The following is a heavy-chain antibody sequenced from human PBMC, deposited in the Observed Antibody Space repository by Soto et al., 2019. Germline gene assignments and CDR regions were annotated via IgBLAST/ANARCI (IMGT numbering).Heavy chain of an antibody. CDR2: IYYSGST. CDR3: ARGSVLGEPYYFDY. D-gene: IGHD3-16*01. Sequence: SETLSLTCTVSGGSISSYYWSWIRQPPGKGLEWIGYIYYSGSTNYNPSLKSRVTISVDTSKNQFSLKLSSVTAADTAVYYCARGSVLGEPYYFDYWCQGTLVTVSS. CDR1: GGSISSYY. J-gene: IGHJ4*02. V-gene: IGHV4-59*01.